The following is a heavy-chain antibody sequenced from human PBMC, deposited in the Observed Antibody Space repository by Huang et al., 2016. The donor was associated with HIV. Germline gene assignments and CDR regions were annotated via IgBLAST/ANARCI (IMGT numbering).Heavy chain of an antibody. Sequence: QVQLVESGGGVVQPGRSLRLSCVASKFTFSDFAMHWVRQAPGKGLEWVAVISYDEGFNSYADSVKVRFTISRDNSKKIVYLQMNSLRPEDTAVYYCAKEFDILTGYYPSGSDYWGQGTLVTVSS. CDR3: AKEFDILTGYYPSGSDY. CDR1: KFTFSDFA. CDR2: ISYDEGFN. V-gene: IGHV3-30*18. D-gene: IGHD3-9*01. J-gene: IGHJ4*02.